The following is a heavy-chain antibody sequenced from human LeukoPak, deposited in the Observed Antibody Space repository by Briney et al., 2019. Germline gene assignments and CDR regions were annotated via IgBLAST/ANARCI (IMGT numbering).Heavy chain of an antibody. CDR2: IYHSGRT. CDR3: ARDLGGYDWGY. D-gene: IGHD5-12*01. Sequence: PSDTQSLTCTVSGVSLGSHYWSWIRQSPGKGLAWIGYIYHSGRTYYNPSLKSRVTISVDRSKNQFSLKLSSVTAADTAVYYCARDLGGYDWGYWGQGTLVTVSS. J-gene: IGHJ4*02. CDR1: GVSLGSHY. V-gene: IGHV4-59*11.